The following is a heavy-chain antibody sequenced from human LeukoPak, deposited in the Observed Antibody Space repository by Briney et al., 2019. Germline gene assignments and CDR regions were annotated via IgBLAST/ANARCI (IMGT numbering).Heavy chain of an antibody. J-gene: IGHJ5*02. CDR1: GFSFSSYE. CDR3: ARGTAAAAWFDP. Sequence: GGSLRLSCAASGFSFSSYEMNWVRQAPGKGLEWVSYISASGTTIYYADSVKGRFTISRDNAEKSLYLQMNSLRAEDTAVYYCARGTAAAAWFDPWGQGTLVTVSS. D-gene: IGHD6-13*01. V-gene: IGHV3-48*03. CDR2: ISASGTTI.